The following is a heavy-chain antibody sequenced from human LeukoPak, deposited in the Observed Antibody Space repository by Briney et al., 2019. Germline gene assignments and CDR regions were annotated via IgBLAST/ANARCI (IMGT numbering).Heavy chain of an antibody. CDR1: GFTVSSNY. Sequence: GGSLRLSCAASGFTVSSNYMNWVRQAPGKGLEWVSVLYSGGDTYYTDSVKGRFTISRDNSKNTLYLQMNSLRVEDTAVYYCARARGSGWLDIDCWGQGTLVTVSS. CDR3: ARARGSGWLDIDC. D-gene: IGHD6-19*01. V-gene: IGHV3-53*01. CDR2: LYSGGDT. J-gene: IGHJ4*02.